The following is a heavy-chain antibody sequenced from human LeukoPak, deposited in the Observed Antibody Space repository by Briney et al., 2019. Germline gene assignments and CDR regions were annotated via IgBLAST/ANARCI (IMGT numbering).Heavy chain of an antibody. CDR1: GFTFSGSA. CDR3: TMTSTNSGSYYTC. Sequence: PGGSLRLSCAASGFTFSGSAMHWVRQASGKGLEWFGRIRSKANSYATAYAASVKGRFTISRDDSKNTAYLQMNSLKTEDTAVYYCTMTSTNSGSYYTCWGQGTLVTASS. D-gene: IGHD1-26*01. J-gene: IGHJ4*02. V-gene: IGHV3-73*01. CDR2: IRSKANSYAT.